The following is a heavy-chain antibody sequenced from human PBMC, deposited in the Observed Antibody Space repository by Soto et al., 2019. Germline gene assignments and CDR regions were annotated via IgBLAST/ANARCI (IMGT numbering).Heavy chain of an antibody. CDR3: AKDHIRHAYYYDSSGYNSFDY. CDR2: ISGSGGST. Sequence: QAGGSLRLSCAASGFTFSSYAMSWVRQAPGKGLEWVSAISGSGGSTYYADSVRGRFTISRDNSKNTLYLQMNSLRAEDTAVYYCAKDHIRHAYYYDSSGYNSFDYWGQGTLVTVSS. CDR1: GFTFSSYA. V-gene: IGHV3-23*01. J-gene: IGHJ4*02. D-gene: IGHD3-22*01.